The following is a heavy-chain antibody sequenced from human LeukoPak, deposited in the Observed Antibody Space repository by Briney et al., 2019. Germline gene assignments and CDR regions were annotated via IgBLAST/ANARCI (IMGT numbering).Heavy chain of an antibody. CDR2: IIPIFGTA. CDR3: ARGSRSYDSSGGDFDY. V-gene: IGHV1-69*01. Sequence: GSSVKVSCKDSGGTFSSYAISWVRQAPGQGLEWMGGIIPIFGTANYAQKFQGRVTITADESTSTAYMELSSLRSEDTAVYYCARGSRSYDSSGGDFDYWGQGTLVTVSS. J-gene: IGHJ4*02. D-gene: IGHD3-22*01. CDR1: GGTFSSYA.